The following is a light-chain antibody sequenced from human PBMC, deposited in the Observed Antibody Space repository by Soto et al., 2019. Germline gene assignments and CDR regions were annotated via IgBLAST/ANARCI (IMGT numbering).Light chain of an antibody. CDR3: QQSYGTLYT. Sequence: DIQMTQSPSSLSASIGDTVTIACRASQSIDTYLHWYQQKPGKAPNLLIHGAYGLQSGGPSRFSGSGSGTDFTLTISSLKPEDFATYYCQQSYGTLYTFGQGTKVEIK. CDR1: QSIDTY. CDR2: GAY. V-gene: IGKV1-39*01. J-gene: IGKJ2*01.